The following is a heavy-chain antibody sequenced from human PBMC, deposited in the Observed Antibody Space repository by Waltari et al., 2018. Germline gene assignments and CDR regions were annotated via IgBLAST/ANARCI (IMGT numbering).Heavy chain of an antibody. J-gene: IGHJ4*02. CDR3: ASRIMVGFDY. CDR1: KITVRNNY. CDR2: IYSGGST. V-gene: IGHV3-66*01. Sequence: EVQLVESGGGLVQPGGSLSLSCAASKITVRNNYMSWVRQAPGKGLQWVATIYSGGSTNYADSWKGRFAISRDNSKNTLYLQMNSLRAEDTAVYYCASRIMVGFDYWGQGTLVTVSS. D-gene: IGHD3-10*01.